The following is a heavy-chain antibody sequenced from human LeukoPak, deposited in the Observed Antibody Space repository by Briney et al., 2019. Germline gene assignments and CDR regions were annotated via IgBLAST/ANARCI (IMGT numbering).Heavy chain of an antibody. Sequence: GGSLRLSCVASGFTFSNYAMSWVRQAPGKGLEWVSAITGSGTNRYYADSLKGRFTTSRDNSKNTVFLQMNSLRHEDTAIYYCVIWGDYDVLTGYYVPDYWGQGTLSPSPQ. V-gene: IGHV3-23*01. J-gene: IGHJ4*02. CDR1: GFTFSNYA. D-gene: IGHD3-9*01. CDR2: ITGSGTNR. CDR3: VIWGDYDVLTGYYVPDY.